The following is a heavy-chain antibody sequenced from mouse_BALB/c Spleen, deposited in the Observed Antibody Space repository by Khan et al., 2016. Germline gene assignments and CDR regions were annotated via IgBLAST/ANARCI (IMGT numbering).Heavy chain of an antibody. Sequence: QVQLQQSGAELMKPGASVKISCKATGYTFSSYWIEWVKQRPGHGLEWIGEILPGSGKTNYNEKFKGKATFTADTSSNTAYMQLSSLTSEDSAVYYCARWEIRSFDYWGQGTTLTVSS. J-gene: IGHJ2*01. V-gene: IGHV1-9*01. D-gene: IGHD4-1*01. CDR3: ARWEIRSFDY. CDR1: GYTFSSYW. CDR2: ILPGSGKT.